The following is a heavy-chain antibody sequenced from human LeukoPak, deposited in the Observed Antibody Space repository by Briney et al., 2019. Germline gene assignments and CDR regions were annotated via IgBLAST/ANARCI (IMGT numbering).Heavy chain of an antibody. D-gene: IGHD3-16*02. CDR3: TRVQGGYDYVWGSYRYTQVDY. V-gene: IGHV3-49*03. CDR1: GFTFGDYA. CDR2: IRSKAYGGTT. J-gene: IGHJ4*02. Sequence: GGPLRLSCTASGFTFGDYAMSWFRQAPGKGLEWVGFIRSKAYGGTTEYAASVKGRFTISRDDSKSIAYLQMNSLKTEDTAVYYCTRVQGGYDYVWGSYRYTQVDYWGQGTLVTVSS.